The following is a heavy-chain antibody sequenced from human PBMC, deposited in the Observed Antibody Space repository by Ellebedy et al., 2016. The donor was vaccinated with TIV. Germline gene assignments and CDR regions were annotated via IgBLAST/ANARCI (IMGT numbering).Heavy chain of an antibody. CDR2: LNPKRGNT. Sequence: AASVKVSCKASGYTFTSNDINWVRQATGQGLEWRGWLNPKRGNTAYAETLQGRVTMTWDTSTSTAYMELSSLRSDDTAVYYCASVLCSGDTCYLDAFDIWGKGTMVTVSS. CDR1: GYTFTSND. D-gene: IGHD2-15*01. J-gene: IGHJ3*02. V-gene: IGHV1-8*01. CDR3: ASVLCSGDTCYLDAFDI.